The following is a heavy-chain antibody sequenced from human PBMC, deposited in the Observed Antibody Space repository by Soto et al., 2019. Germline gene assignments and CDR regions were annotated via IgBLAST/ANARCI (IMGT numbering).Heavy chain of an antibody. CDR1: GGSITNHY. Sequence: QVQLQELGPRLVTPSETLTLTCSLSGGSITNHYWGWIRQPPGKGLEFIGRIYPSGRAHYNPSLQSRVTMSVEMTKTQLSQKGNSLTAADTAISFCARDCGVNTAVDYWYFCLWGRGPMVTV. D-gene: IGHD5-18*01. V-gene: IGHV4-4*07. J-gene: IGHJ2*01. CDR3: ARDCGVNTAVDYWYFCL. CDR2: IYPSGRA.